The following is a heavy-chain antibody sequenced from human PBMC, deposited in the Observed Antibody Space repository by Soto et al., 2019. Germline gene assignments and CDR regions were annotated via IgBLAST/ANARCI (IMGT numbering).Heavy chain of an antibody. J-gene: IGHJ6*02. Sequence: PSETLSLTCTVSGGSISSGGYYWSWIRQHPGKGLEWIGYIYYSGSTYYNPSLKSRVTISVDTSKNQFSLKLSSVTAADTAVYYCARDHPTKIYDFWSGYYSGGGYYYYGMDAWGQGTTVTVSS. CDR2: IYYSGST. CDR3: ARDHPTKIYDFWSGYYSGGGYYYYGMDA. CDR1: GGSISSGGYY. V-gene: IGHV4-31*03. D-gene: IGHD3-3*01.